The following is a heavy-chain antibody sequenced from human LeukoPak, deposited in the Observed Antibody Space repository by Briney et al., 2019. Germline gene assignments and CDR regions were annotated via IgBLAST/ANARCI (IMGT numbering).Heavy chain of an antibody. D-gene: IGHD6-6*01. CDR2: INHSGST. Sequence: SETLSLICAVSGGSFSGYYWSWIRQPPGKGLEWIGEINHSGSTNYNPSLKSRVTISVDTSKNQFSLKLSSVTAADTAVYYCARGPMTLYSSSFTGWGQGTLVS. V-gene: IGHV4-34*01. CDR3: ARGPMTLYSSSFTG. CDR1: GGSFSGYY. J-gene: IGHJ4*02.